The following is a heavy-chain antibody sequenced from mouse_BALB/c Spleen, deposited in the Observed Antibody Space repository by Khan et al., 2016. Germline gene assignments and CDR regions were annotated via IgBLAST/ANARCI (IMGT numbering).Heavy chain of an antibody. CDR3: ANGYEFDWDYYAMDY. D-gene: IGHD2-4*01. CDR2: ISYSGST. Sequence: EVQLQESGPSLVKPSQTLSLTCSVTGDSITSGYWNWIRKFSGNKLEYLGYISYSGSTYYNPSLKNRVSITRDTSKNQFYLQLNSVTTEDTATYYCANGYEFDWDYYAMDYWGQGTSVTVSS. V-gene: IGHV3-8*02. CDR1: GDSITSGY. J-gene: IGHJ4*01.